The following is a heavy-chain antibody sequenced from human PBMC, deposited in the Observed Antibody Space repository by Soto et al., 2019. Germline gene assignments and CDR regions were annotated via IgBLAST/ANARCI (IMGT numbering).Heavy chain of an antibody. J-gene: IGHJ3*02. CDR3: ARRTYYYDSSGYYLWNAFDI. D-gene: IGHD3-22*01. CDR2: IYPGDSDT. V-gene: IGHV5-51*01. CDR1: GYSFTSYW. Sequence: GESLKISCKGSGYSFTSYWIGWVRQMPGKGLEWMGIIYPGDSDTRYSPPFQGQVTNSADKSISTAYLQWSSLKASDTAMYYCARRTYYYDSSGYYLWNAFDIWGQGTMVTVSS.